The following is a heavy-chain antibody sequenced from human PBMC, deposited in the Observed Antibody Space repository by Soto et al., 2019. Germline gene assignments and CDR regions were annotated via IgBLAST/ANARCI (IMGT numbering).Heavy chain of an antibody. V-gene: IGHV4-59*01. CDR1: GGSISSYY. Sequence: SETLSLTCTVSGGSISSYYWSWIRQPPGKGLEWIGYISYSGSNNYNPSLKSRVTISVDTSKNQFSLKLSSVTAADTAVYYCARDQQGSSGWYYWFDPWGQGTLVTVSS. D-gene: IGHD6-19*01. CDR2: ISYSGSN. CDR3: ARDQQGSSGWYYWFDP. J-gene: IGHJ5*02.